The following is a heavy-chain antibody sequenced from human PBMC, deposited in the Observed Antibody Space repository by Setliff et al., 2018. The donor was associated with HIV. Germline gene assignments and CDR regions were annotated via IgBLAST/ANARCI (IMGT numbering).Heavy chain of an antibody. CDR3: ARSGYDPMPGAMPPILCYFDL. CDR1: GGSISSFY. D-gene: IGHD5-12*01. CDR2: ISYSGGT. Sequence: SETLSLTCSVSGGSISSFYWSWIRQPPGKGLEWIGYISYSGGTKYNPSLKSRVIISVDTSKNQFSPNLNSVTAADTAVYYCARSGYDPMPGAMPPILCYFDLWGRGTLVTVSS. J-gene: IGHJ2*01. V-gene: IGHV4-59*08.